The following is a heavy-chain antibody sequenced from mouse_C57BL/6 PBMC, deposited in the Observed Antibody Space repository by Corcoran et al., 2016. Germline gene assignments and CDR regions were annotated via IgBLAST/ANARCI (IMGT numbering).Heavy chain of an antibody. CDR1: GYTFTSYW. Sequence: QVQLQQPGTELVKPGASVKLSCKASGYTFTSYWMHWVKQRPGQGLVWIGNINPSNGGTNYNEKFKSKATLTVDKSSSTAYMQLSSLTSEDSAVYYCARVGGNYERDYFDYWGQGTTLTVSS. J-gene: IGHJ2*01. V-gene: IGHV1-53*01. CDR2: INPSNGGT. D-gene: IGHD2-1*01. CDR3: ARVGGNYERDYFDY.